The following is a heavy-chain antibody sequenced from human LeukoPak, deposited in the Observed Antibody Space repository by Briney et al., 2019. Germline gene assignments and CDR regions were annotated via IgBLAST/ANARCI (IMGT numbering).Heavy chain of an antibody. J-gene: IGHJ4*02. CDR3: AREGYCSGGHCYPADF. V-gene: IGHV4-34*01. Sequence: SETLSLTCAVYGGSFSGYYWSWIRQPPGKGLEWIGEINHSGSTNYKASLKSRVTISVDTSKIQFSLRLNSVTAADTAVYYCAREGYCSGGHCYPADFWGQGTLVSVS. CDR2: INHSGST. CDR1: GGSFSGYY. D-gene: IGHD2-15*01.